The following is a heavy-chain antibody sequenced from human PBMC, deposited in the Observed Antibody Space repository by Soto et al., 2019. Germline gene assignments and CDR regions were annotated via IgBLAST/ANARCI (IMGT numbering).Heavy chain of an antibody. CDR3: AKTPPRYSSSWFDY. J-gene: IGHJ4*02. D-gene: IGHD6-13*01. Sequence: GGSLRLSCAASGFTFSSYGMHWVRQAPGKGLEWVAVISYDGSNKYYADSVKGRFTISRDNSKNTLYLQMNSLRAEDTAVYYCAKTPPRYSSSWFDYWGQGTLVTVSS. CDR2: ISYDGSNK. V-gene: IGHV3-30*18. CDR1: GFTFSSYG.